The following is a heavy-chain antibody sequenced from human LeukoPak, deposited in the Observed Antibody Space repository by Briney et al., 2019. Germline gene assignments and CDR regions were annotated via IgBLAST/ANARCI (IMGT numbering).Heavy chain of an antibody. CDR1: GDSVSSNSAA. Sequence: SQTLSLTCAISGDSVSSNSAAWNWITQSPSRGLVWLGRTYYRSKWYNDYAVSVKSRINIHPDTSKNPFSLQLNSVTPEDTAVYYCAREANWNDERGTFDYWGQGTLVTVSS. CDR2: TYYRSKWYN. V-gene: IGHV6-1*01. J-gene: IGHJ4*02. CDR3: AREANWNDERGTFDY. D-gene: IGHD1-1*01.